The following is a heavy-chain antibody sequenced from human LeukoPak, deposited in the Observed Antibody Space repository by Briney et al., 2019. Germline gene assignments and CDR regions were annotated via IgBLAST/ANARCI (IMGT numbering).Heavy chain of an antibody. CDR1: GFTLSSYW. Sequence: GGSLRLSCAASGFTLSSYWMTWVRQAPGKGLEWVANIEHHGSEKYYVDSVRGRFTISRDNAKNSLYLQMNSQRAEDTAVYYCARGPFVVINAPDYWGQGTLVTVSS. CDR3: ARGPFVVINAPDY. CDR2: IEHHGSEK. D-gene: IGHD2-21*01. J-gene: IGHJ4*02. V-gene: IGHV3-7*01.